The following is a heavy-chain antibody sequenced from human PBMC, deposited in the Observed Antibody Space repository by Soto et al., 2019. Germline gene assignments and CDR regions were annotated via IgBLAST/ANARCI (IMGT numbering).Heavy chain of an antibody. J-gene: IGHJ6*01. D-gene: IGHD6-6*01. CDR1: WDSVSSNSAA. CDR3: ARINTSSSSDMEV. CDR2: TYYRSKWYS. Sequence: SQTLSLTCAISWDSVSSNSAAWNWIRQSPSRGLEWLGRTYYRSKWYSNYAVSVKSRITINPDKSNNQLSLHLNYVSPEDTAVYYCARINTSSSSDMEVWGQATPVTVS. V-gene: IGHV6-1*01.